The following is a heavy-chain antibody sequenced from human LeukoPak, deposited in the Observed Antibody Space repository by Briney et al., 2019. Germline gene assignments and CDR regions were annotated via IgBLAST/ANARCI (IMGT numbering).Heavy chain of an antibody. D-gene: IGHD3-22*01. CDR2: ITGGGGST. V-gene: IGHV3-23*01. CDR3: AKDLPITMIVVPGAAFDI. Sequence: GGSLRLSCVVSGFTFSSYAMSWVRQAPGKGLEWVSAITGGGGSTYYADSVKGRFTISRDNSKNTLYLQMNSLRVEDTAVYYCAKDLPITMIVVPGAAFDIWGQGTMVTVSS. J-gene: IGHJ3*02. CDR1: GFTFSSYA.